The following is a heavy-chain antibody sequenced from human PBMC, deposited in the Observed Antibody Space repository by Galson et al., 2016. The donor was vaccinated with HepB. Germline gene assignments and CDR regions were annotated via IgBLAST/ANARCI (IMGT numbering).Heavy chain of an antibody. CDR1: GYSLNGYY. V-gene: IGHV1-2*04. J-gene: IGHJ4*02. CDR3: ARGYGHNTDFDF. D-gene: IGHD4-17*01. CDR2: INPNSGAT. Sequence: SVKVSCKASGYSLNGYYIHWVRQAPGQGLEWMGWINPNSGATDYAQKFQGWVTMTRDTSISTVYMEVSRLTSADTAVFYCARGYGHNTDFDFWGQGTLVTVSS.